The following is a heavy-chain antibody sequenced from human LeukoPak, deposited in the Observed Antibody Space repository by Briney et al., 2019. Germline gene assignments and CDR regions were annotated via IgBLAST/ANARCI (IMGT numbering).Heavy chain of an antibody. CDR1: GLPFNNFA. J-gene: IGHJ6*02. CDR3: ARDPGLGPWNGLDV. D-gene: IGHD3-16*01. V-gene: IGHV3-33*01. Sequence: GRSLRLFRAAPGLPFNNFAMHSVRPAPDRGPVWLAIIWHDGSGEYYGDSVKGRFTISRDNSKNTLYLQVNSLGAEDTAVYYCARDPGLGPWNGLDVWGQGTTVTVSS. CDR2: IWHDGSGE.